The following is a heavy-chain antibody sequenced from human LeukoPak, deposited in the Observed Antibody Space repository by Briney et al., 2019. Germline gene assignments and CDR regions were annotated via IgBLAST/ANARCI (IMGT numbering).Heavy chain of an antibody. CDR2: ISATGGTI. D-gene: IGHD3-22*01. V-gene: IGHV3-48*04. CDR3: ARDRNYYDSRGYYDAFDV. Sequence: GGSLRLSCAASGFTFSSNGMNWVRQAPGKGLEWVSYISATGGTIYYADSVKGRFTISRDNAKNSLYLQMNSLRVEDTALYYCARDRNYYDSRGYYDAFDVWGQGTTVTVSP. CDR1: GFTFSSNG. J-gene: IGHJ3*01.